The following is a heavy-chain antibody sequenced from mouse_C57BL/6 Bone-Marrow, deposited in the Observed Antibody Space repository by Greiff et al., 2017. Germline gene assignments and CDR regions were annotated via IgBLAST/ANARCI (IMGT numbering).Heavy chain of an antibody. Sequence: QVQLQQSGAELVKPGASVKLSCTASGFNIQDYYMHWVKQRTEQGLEWIGAIDPETGGTAYNQKFKGKAILTADKSSSTAYMELRSLTSEDSAVYYGTRNYGSSDYGGQGTTLTVSS. CDR1: GFNIQDYY. D-gene: IGHD1-1*01. CDR2: IDPETGGT. J-gene: IGHJ2*01. V-gene: IGHV1-15*01. CDR3: TRNYGSSDY.